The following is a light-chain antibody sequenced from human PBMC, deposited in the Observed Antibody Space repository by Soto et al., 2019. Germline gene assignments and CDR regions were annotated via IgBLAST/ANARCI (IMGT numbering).Light chain of an antibody. Sequence: DIQMTQSPSTLSASVGDRVTITCRASQSISSWVAWYQQKPGKAPKVLIYDASSLESGVPSRFSGSGSGTEFTLNISSLQPDDFATYYCQQYNSYSSFTFGQGTQLEIK. CDR1: QSISSW. V-gene: IGKV1-5*01. CDR2: DAS. CDR3: QQYNSYSSFT. J-gene: IGKJ2*01.